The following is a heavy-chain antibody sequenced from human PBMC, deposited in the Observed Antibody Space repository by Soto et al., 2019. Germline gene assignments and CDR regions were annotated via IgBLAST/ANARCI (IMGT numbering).Heavy chain of an antibody. CDR2: IIPGGDVT. J-gene: IGHJ4*02. V-gene: IGHV3-11*01. CDR3: ARQLGRGVGATCR. CDR1: GFTFSDYY. Sequence: QVQLLESGGGLVKPGGSLRLSCVASGFTFSDYYLSWIRQAPGKGLEWVSYIIPGGDVTYYGDSVKGRFTISRDNTKTSLYLLMKTLTPDHPSIYYCARQLGRGVGATCRWGQGALVSVSS. D-gene: IGHD1-26*01.